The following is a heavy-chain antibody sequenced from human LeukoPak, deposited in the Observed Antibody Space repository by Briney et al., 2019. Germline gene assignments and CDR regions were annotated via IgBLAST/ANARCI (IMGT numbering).Heavy chain of an antibody. D-gene: IGHD2-2*01. V-gene: IGHV3-48*03. J-gene: IGHJ6*04. CDR3: ARVLAPSVVVSAAPKFWYYYYGMDV. Sequence: GGSLRLSCAASGFTFSSYEMNWVRQAPGKGLEWVSYISSSGSTIYYADSVKGRFTISRDNAKNSLYLQMNSLRAEDTAVYYCARVLAPSVVVSAAPKFWYYYYGMDVWGKGTTVTVSS. CDR1: GFTFSSYE. CDR2: ISSSGSTI.